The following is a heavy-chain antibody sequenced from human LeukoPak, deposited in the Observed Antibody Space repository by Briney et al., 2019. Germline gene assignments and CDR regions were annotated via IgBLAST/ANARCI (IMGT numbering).Heavy chain of an antibody. J-gene: IGHJ6*03. CDR2: IRYDGSHK. CDR3: ARVSSKTMVRALITKKNYYYYYMDV. CDR1: GFTFISYG. D-gene: IGHD3-10*01. V-gene: IGHV3-30*02. Sequence: GGSLRLSCAASGFTFISYGMHWVRQAPGKGLEWVAFIRYDGSHKYYVGSVKGRFTISRDNSKNTPYLQMNSLRAEDTAMYYCARVSSKTMVRALITKKNYYYYYMDVWGKGTTVTISS.